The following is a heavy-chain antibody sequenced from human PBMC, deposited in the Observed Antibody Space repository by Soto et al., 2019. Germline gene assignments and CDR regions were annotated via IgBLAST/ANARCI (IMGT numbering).Heavy chain of an antibody. V-gene: IGHV4-31*03. CDR2: IYYSGST. J-gene: IGHJ3*02. D-gene: IGHD3-22*01. Sequence: SETLSLTCTVSGGSISSGGYYWSWIRQHPGKGLEWIGYIYYSGSTYYNPSLKSRVTISVDTSKNQFSLKLSSVTAADTAVYYCARGRPIVVSHPGGFGAFDIWGQGTMVTVSS. CDR3: ARGRPIVVSHPGGFGAFDI. CDR1: GGSISSGGYY.